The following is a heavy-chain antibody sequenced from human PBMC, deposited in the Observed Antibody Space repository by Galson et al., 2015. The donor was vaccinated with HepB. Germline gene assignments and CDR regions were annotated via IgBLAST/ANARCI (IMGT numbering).Heavy chain of an antibody. V-gene: IGHV5-51*01. CDR2: IYPGDSDT. J-gene: IGHJ6*02. CDR1: GYSFTSYW. CDR3: ASLYCGGDCYLTKGHYYYGMDV. Sequence: QSGAEVKKPGESLKISCKGSGYSFTSYWIGWVRQMPGKGLEWMGIIYPGDSDTRYSPSFQGQVTISADKSISTAYLQWSSLKASDTAMYYCASLYCGGDCYLTKGHYYYGMDVWGQGTTVTVSS. D-gene: IGHD2-21*02.